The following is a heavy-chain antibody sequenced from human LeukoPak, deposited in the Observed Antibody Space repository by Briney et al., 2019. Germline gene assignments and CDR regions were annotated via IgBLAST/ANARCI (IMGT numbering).Heavy chain of an antibody. CDR2: INPNSGGT. D-gene: IGHD2-21*02. V-gene: IGHV1-2*02. Sequence: ASVKVSCKASGYTFTGYYMHWVRQAPGQGLEWMGWINPNSGGTNYAQKFQGRVTMTRNTSISTAYMELSRLRSDGTAVYYCARTSTFVVVTATLDYWGQGTLVTVSS. J-gene: IGHJ4*02. CDR3: ARTSTFVVVTATLDY. CDR1: GYTFTGYY.